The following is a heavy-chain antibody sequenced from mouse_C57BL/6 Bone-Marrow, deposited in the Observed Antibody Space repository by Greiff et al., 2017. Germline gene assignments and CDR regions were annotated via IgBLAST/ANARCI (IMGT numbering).Heavy chain of an antibody. CDR3: TTDGNFPFAY. Sequence: EVQRVESGAELVRPGASVKLSCTASGFNIKDDYMHWVKQRPEQGLEWIGWIDPENGDTEYASKFQGKATITADTSSNTAYLQLSSLTSEDTAVYYCTTDGNFPFAYWGQGTLVTVSA. CDR2: IDPENGDT. V-gene: IGHV14-4*01. D-gene: IGHD2-1*01. CDR1: GFNIKDDY. J-gene: IGHJ3*01.